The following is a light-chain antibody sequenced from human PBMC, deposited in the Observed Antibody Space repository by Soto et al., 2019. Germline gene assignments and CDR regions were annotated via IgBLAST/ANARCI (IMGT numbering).Light chain of an antibody. V-gene: IGKV3-20*01. CDR2: GAS. CDR3: QQYGNSPPNT. CDR1: QSVSSSY. Sequence: EIVLTQSPGTLSLSPGERATLSCRASQSVSSSYLAWYQQKPGQAPRVLIYGASSRATGIPDRFSGSVSGTEFTLTISRLEPEDFAVYFCQQYGNSPPNTFGQGTKVEIK. J-gene: IGKJ2*01.